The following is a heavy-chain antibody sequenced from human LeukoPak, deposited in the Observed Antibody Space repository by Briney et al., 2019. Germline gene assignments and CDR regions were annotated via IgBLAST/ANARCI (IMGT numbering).Heavy chain of an antibody. V-gene: IGHV1-2*02. D-gene: IGHD3-3*01. CDR3: ARVRYYDFWSGVFDY. CDR1: GYTFTSYY. Sequence: ASVKVSCKASGYTFTSYYMHWVRQAPGQGLEWMGWINPNSGGTNYAQKFQGRVTMTRDTSISTAYMELSRLRSDDTAVYYCARVRYYDFWSGVFDYWGQGTLVTVSS. CDR2: INPNSGGT. J-gene: IGHJ4*02.